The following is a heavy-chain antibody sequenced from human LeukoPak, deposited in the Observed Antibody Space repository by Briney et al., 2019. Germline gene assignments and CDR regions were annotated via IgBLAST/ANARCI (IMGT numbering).Heavy chain of an antibody. D-gene: IGHD3-22*01. CDR1: GYTFTSCG. V-gene: IGHV1-18*01. J-gene: IGHJ4*02. Sequence: ASVKVSCKASGYTFTSCGITWVRQAPGQGLEWMGWISAYNGNTNYAQKLQGRVTMTTDTSTSTAYMNLRSLRSDDTAVYYCAREVPYDTSRYYQPFDYWGQGTLVTVSS. CDR3: AREVPYDTSRYYQPFDY. CDR2: ISAYNGNT.